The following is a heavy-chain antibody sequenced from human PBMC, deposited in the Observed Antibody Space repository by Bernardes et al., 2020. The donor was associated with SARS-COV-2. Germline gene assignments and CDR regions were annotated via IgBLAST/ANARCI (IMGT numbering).Heavy chain of an antibody. CDR1: GFTFTNYA. J-gene: IGHJ6*02. CDR2: ISNTGGTT. V-gene: IGHV3-23*01. Sequence: GGSLRLSCAASGFTFTNYAMSGVRQAPGKGLEWVSGISNTGGTTYDADFVKGRFIISRDNSKNTLHLQMNSLRVDDTAVYFCAKGGDGYNFDYYGMDVWGQGTTVTVS. CDR3: AKGGDGYNFDYYGMDV. D-gene: IGHD2-21*01.